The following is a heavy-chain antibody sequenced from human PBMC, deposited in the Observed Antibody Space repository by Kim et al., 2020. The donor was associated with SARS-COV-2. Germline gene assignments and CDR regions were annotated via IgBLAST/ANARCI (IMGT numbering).Heavy chain of an antibody. D-gene: IGHD3-22*01. CDR3: ARVLARSDGYHFDAFDI. CDR1: GYTFTSYW. CDR2: VYPGDSDT. J-gene: IGHJ3*02. V-gene: IGHV5-51*01. Sequence: GESLKISCQASGYTFTSYWIGWVRQMPGKGLEWMGVVYPGDSDTRYSPSFQGHVTISVDKSISTAYLHWSSLKASDTATYFCARVLARSDGYHFDAFDIWGQGALVIV.